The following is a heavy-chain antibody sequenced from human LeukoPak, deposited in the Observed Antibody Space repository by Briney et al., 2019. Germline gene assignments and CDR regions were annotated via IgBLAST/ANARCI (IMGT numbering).Heavy chain of an antibody. CDR1: GNTFTADF. Sequence: ASVKVSCKASGNTFTADFLHWVRQAPGQGLEWMGWINPKSGGTYYAQRFQGRVTMTRDTSITTAYMEVTSLRSDDTAMYYCAREVGYNYDFWGQGTLVTVSS. V-gene: IGHV1-2*02. CDR3: AREVGYNYDF. D-gene: IGHD1-26*01. J-gene: IGHJ4*02. CDR2: INPKSGGT.